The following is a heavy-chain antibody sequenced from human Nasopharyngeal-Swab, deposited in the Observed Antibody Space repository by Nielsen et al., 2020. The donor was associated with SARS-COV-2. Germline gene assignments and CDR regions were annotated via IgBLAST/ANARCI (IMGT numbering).Heavy chain of an antibody. J-gene: IGHJ4*02. Sequence: GESLKISCAASGFTFHDFAMHWVRQAPGKGLEWVSLSTSDGDTTLYADSVKGRFTISRDNSRNSLYLQMNSLRLEDTAFYYCAKPTIFGAEIDYWGQGTLVTVSS. V-gene: IGHV3-43D*03. CDR2: STSDGDTT. CDR1: GFTFHDFA. D-gene: IGHD3-3*01. CDR3: AKPTIFGAEIDY.